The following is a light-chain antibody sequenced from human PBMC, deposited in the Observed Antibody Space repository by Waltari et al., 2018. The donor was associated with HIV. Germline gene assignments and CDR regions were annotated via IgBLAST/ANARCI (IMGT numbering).Light chain of an antibody. CDR1: QGISAA. V-gene: IGKV1-13*02. CDR3: QQFNSYPRT. CDR2: DVS. J-gene: IGKJ5*01. Sequence: AIQLTQSPSSLSASVGDTVIITCRTSQGISAALAWYRQKPGKTPELLIYDVSTLQSGVPSKSSGSGSGTEFTLTINSLQPEDSATYYCQQFNSYPRTFGQGTRLEIK.